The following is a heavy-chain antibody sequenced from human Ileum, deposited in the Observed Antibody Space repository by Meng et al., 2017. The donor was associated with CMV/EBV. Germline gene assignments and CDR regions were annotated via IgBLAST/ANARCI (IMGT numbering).Heavy chain of an antibody. CDR3: ASAPPTYDFWAGDYFDY. V-gene: IGHV4-4*02. J-gene: IGHJ4*02. D-gene: IGHD3-3*01. CDR2: IYHSGST. Sequence: GSLRSSNGGSWVRQPPGKGLEWIGEIYHSGSTNYNQSLKRRVTISVDKSKNQFSLKLSSVTAADTAVYYCASAPPTYDFWAGDYFDYWGQGTLVTVSS. CDR1: GSLRSSNG.